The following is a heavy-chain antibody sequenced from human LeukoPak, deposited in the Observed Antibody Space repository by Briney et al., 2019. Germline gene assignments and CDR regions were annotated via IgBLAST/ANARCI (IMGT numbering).Heavy chain of an antibody. CDR3: TTAPDIVLMVYAIRYYGMDV. J-gene: IGHJ6*02. D-gene: IGHD2-8*01. V-gene: IGHV3-15*01. CDR2: IKSKTDGGTT. Sequence: GGSLRLSCAASGFTFSNAWMSWVRQAPGKGLEWVGRIKSKTDGGTTDYAAPVKGRFTISRDDSKNTLYLQMNSLKTEDTAVYYCTTAPDIVLMVYAIRYYGMDVWGQGTTVTVSS. CDR1: GFTFSNAW.